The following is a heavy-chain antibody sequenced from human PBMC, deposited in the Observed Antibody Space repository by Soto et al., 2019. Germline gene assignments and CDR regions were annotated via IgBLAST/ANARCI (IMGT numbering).Heavy chain of an antibody. CDR1: GYTFASYD. CDR2: ISAYNGNT. Sequence: ASVKVSCKASGYTFASYDISWVRQAPGQGLEWMGWISAYNGNTNYAQKFQGRVTMTTDTFTRTAYMEVRSLRSEDTAVYYCAREGTCSSTSCPTYFSFGMDVWG. D-gene: IGHD2-2*01. J-gene: IGHJ6*02. V-gene: IGHV1-18*01. CDR3: AREGTCSSTSCPTYFSFGMDV.